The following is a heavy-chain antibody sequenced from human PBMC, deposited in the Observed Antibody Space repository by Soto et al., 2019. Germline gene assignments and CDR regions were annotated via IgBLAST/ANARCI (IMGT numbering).Heavy chain of an antibody. J-gene: IGHJ4*02. CDR3: TGEVASGY. CDR2: ISRDGGTK. CDR1: GFTVSTYG. V-gene: IGHV3-30*03. D-gene: IGHD2-8*02. Sequence: QVQLVESGGGVVQPGRSLRLSCAVSGFTVSTYGMHWVRQAPGKGLAWVAVISRDGGTKYYADSVKGRFTISRDNSRNTLFLEMNSLRGEDMAGYYCTGEVASGYWGQGTLVTVSS.